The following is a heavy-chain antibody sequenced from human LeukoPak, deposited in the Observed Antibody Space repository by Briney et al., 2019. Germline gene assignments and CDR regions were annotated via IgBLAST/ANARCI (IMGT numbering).Heavy chain of an antibody. Sequence: GGSLRLSCAASGFTFSSYGLHWVRQAPGKGLEWVAFIRYDGSNKYYADSVKGRFTISRDNSKNTLYLQMNSLRAEDTAVYYCAKDQVLGIVGATYYWGQGTLVTVSS. V-gene: IGHV3-30*02. CDR3: AKDQVLGIVGATYY. D-gene: IGHD1-26*01. J-gene: IGHJ4*02. CDR2: IRYDGSNK. CDR1: GFTFSSYG.